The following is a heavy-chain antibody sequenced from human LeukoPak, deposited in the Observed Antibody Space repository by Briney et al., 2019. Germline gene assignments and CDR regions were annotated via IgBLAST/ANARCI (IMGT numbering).Heavy chain of an antibody. D-gene: IGHD3-22*01. Sequence: PGGSLRLSCAASGFTFSNYDMNWVRQAPGKGLEWVAVIWYGGSNKYYADSVKGRFTISRDNSKNTLYLQMNSLRAEDTAVYYCAKEVGYDSSGYDDYWGQGTLVTVSS. CDR2: IWYGGSNK. CDR3: AKEVGYDSSGYDDY. V-gene: IGHV3-33*06. J-gene: IGHJ4*02. CDR1: GFTFSNYD.